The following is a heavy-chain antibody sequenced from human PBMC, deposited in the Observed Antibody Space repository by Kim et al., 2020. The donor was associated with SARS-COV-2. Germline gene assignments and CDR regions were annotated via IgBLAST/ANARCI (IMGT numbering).Heavy chain of an antibody. D-gene: IGHD5-12*01. CDR1: GFTFDDYA. V-gene: IGHV3-9*01. J-gene: IGHJ4*02. CDR3: AKDMGAVGGYDYVFSLYDY. Sequence: GGSLRLSCAASGFTFDDYAMHWVRQAPGKGLEWVSGISWNSGSIGYADSVKGRFTISRDNAKNSLYLQMNSLRAEDTALYYCAKDMGAVGGYDYVFSLYDYWGQGTLVTVSS. CDR2: ISWNSGSI.